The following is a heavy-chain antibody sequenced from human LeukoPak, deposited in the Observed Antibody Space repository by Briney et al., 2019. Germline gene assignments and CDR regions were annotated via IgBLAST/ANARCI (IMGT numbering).Heavy chain of an antibody. V-gene: IGHV4-4*07. J-gene: IGHJ3*02. CDR3: ARACLFWSSSDCYSGAFDI. D-gene: IGHD2-21*01. Sequence: PSETLSLTCTVSGGSISSYYWSWIRQPAGKGLEWIGRIYTSGSTNYNPSLKSRVTISVDTSKNQFSLKLSSVTAADTAVYYWARACLFWSSSDCYSGAFDIWGQGTMVTVSS. CDR1: GGSISSYY. CDR2: IYTSGST.